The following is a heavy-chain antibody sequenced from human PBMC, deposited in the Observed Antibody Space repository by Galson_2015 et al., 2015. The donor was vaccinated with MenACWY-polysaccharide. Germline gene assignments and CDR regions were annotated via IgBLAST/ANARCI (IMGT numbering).Heavy chain of an antibody. Sequence: ETLSLTCAVSDYSIRRGYFWGWIRQPPGKGLEWIASIFHSGTTYYNPSLKSRVTISVDTSNNQFSLKLSSVTAADTAVYYCARVEKYSGSFYIFYWGQGTLVTVSS. D-gene: IGHD1-26*01. J-gene: IGHJ4*02. CDR2: IFHSGTT. CDR1: DYSIRRGYF. V-gene: IGHV4-38-2*01. CDR3: ARVEKYSGSFYIFY.